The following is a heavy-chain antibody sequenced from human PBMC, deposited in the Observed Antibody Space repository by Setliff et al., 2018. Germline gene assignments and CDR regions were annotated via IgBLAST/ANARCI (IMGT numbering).Heavy chain of an antibody. Sequence: SETLSLTCTVSGGSTSSSSYYWNWIRQPPGKGLEWIGNIFYSGRTSYNASLKSRVTISVDTSKNQFSLKLSSVTAADTAVYYCARDSSTTYYDSSGYLIDYWGQGTLVTVSS. J-gene: IGHJ4*02. V-gene: IGHV4-39*07. CDR2: IFYSGRT. CDR1: GGSTSSSSYY. CDR3: ARDSSTTYYDSSGYLIDY. D-gene: IGHD3-22*01.